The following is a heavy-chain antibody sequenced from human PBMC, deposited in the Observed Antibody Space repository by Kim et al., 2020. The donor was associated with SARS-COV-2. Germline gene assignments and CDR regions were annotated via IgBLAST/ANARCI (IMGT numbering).Heavy chain of an antibody. J-gene: IGHJ4*02. CDR2: INHSGST. Sequence: SETLSLTCAVYGGSFSGYYWSWIRQPPGKGLEWIGEINHSGSTNYNPSLKSRVTISVDKSKNQFSLKLSSVTAADTAVYYCARGVRDGYNSGSDDYWGQGTLVTVSS. V-gene: IGHV4-34*01. CDR3: ARGVRDGYNSGSDDY. CDR1: GGSFSGYY. D-gene: IGHD5-12*01.